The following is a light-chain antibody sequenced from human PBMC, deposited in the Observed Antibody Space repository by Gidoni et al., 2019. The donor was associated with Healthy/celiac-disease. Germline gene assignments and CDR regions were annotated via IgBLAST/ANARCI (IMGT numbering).Light chain of an antibody. V-gene: IGKV4-1*01. CDR3: QQYYSTPPYT. Sequence: DIVMTQSPDSLAASPGETATIHCKSSQSVLYSSNNKNYLAWYQQKPRQPPKLLIYWASTRESGVPDRFSSSGSGADFTLTISSLQAEDVAVYYCQQYYSTPPYTLGQGTKLEIK. CDR1: QSVLYSSNNKNY. J-gene: IGKJ2*01. CDR2: WAS.